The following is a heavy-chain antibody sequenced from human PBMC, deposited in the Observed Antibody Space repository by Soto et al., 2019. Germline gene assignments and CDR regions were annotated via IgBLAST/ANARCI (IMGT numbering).Heavy chain of an antibody. Sequence: QVQLVQSGAEVKKPGSSVKVSCKASGGTFSSYAISWVRQAPGQGLEWMGGIIPIFGTANYAQKFQGRVTIXXDXSXXTAYMELSSLRSEVTAVYYCARDPCGGDCPEGMDVWGQGTTVTVSS. CDR3: ARDPCGGDCPEGMDV. J-gene: IGHJ6*02. CDR2: IIPIFGTA. D-gene: IGHD2-21*02. V-gene: IGHV1-69*12. CDR1: GGTFSSYA.